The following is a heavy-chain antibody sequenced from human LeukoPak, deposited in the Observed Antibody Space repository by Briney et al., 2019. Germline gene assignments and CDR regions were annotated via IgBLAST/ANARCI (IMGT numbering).Heavy chain of an antibody. CDR2: FGWSGLTT. CDR1: GFTFEDYG. Sequence: GGSLRLSCVASGFTFEDYGTSWVRQTPGKGLEWVSGFGWSGLTTRYADSVKGRFTISRDNAKNSLYLQMNSLRAEDTAVYYCARDNVGLDYWGQGTLVTVSS. V-gene: IGHV3-20*04. CDR3: ARDNVGLDY. J-gene: IGHJ4*02.